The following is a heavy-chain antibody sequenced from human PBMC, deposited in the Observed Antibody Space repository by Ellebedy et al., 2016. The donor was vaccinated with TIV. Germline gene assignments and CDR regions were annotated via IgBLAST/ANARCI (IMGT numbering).Heavy chain of an antibody. Sequence: GGSLRLXXAASGFTFDDYAMGWVRQAPGKGLEWVSTIYAAGDTTYYADSVKGRFTISRDNSKNTLYLQMGSLRAADTAVYYCAKDRTWNRSRWYYGVFSVDVWGQGTTVTVSS. CDR3: AKDRTWNRSRWYYGVFSVDV. V-gene: IGHV3-23*01. D-gene: IGHD6-13*01. CDR2: IYAAGDTT. J-gene: IGHJ6*02. CDR1: GFTFDDYA.